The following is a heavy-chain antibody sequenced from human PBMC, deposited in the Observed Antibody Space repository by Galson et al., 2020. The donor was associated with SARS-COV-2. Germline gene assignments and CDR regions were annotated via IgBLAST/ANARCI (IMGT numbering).Heavy chain of an antibody. V-gene: IGHV3-7*01. Sequence: QLGESLKISCAASGFTFSTYWMTWVRQAPGKGLEWVANIKQDGTEKYYVDSVKGRFTISRDNTKNSLYLQMNSLRAEDTAVYFCARDHYDYVWGSYRATFDYWGQGTLVTVSS. CDR3: ARDHYDYVWGSYRATFDY. D-gene: IGHD3-16*02. CDR1: GFTFSTYW. J-gene: IGHJ4*02. CDR2: IKQDGTEK.